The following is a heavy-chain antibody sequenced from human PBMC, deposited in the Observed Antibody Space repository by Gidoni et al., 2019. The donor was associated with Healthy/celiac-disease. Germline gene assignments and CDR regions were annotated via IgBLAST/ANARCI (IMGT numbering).Heavy chain of an antibody. J-gene: IGHJ4*02. CDR3: ARGTFRNHRVLAD. CDR1: GGSISSYY. CDR2: IYYSGST. D-gene: IGHD3-16*01. V-gene: IGHV4-59*01. Sequence: QVQLQESGPGLVKPSETLSLTCTVPGGSISSYYWSWIRQPPGKGLEWIGYIYYSGSTNYNPSLKSRVTISVDTSKNQFSLKLSSVTAADTAVYYCARGTFRNHRVLADWGQGTLVTVSS.